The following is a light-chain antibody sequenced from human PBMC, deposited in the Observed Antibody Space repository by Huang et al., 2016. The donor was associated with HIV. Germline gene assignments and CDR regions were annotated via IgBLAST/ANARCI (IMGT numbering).Light chain of an antibody. CDR1: QDISNY. V-gene: IGKV1-33*01. CDR3: QHYDDPYT. J-gene: IGKJ2*01. CDR2: DAS. Sequence: DIQMTQSPSSLSASVGDRVTITCQASQDISNYLSWYQHKPGRAPKPLIFDASSLETVVPSRVSGSGSGTYFTLTIASLQPEDVATYYCQHYDDPYTFGQETKLEIK.